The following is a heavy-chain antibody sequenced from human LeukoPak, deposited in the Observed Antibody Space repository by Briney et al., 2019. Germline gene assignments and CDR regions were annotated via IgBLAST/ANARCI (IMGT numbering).Heavy chain of an antibody. CDR1: GFTFSDYY. D-gene: IGHD5-12*01. CDR3: ARGGYSGYDYVVY. Sequence: GGSLRLSCAASGFTFSDYYMSWIRQAPGKGLEWVSYISSSSSSYTNYADSVKGRFTISRDNAKNSLYLQMNSLRAEDTAVYYCARGGYSGYDYVVYWGQGTLVTVSS. V-gene: IGHV3-11*06. CDR2: ISSSSSSYT. J-gene: IGHJ4*02.